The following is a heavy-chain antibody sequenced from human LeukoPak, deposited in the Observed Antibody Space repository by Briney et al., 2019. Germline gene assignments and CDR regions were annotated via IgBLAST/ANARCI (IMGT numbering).Heavy chain of an antibody. J-gene: IGHJ4*02. CDR2: IYHSGST. V-gene: IGHV4-39*07. D-gene: IGHD7-27*01. CDR1: GGSISSSSYY. Sequence: SETLSLTCTVSGGSISSSSYYWGWIRQPPGKGLEWIGYIYHSGSTYYNPSLKSRVTISVDRSKNQFSLKLSSVTAADTAVYYCARDYLDSKLGKIDWGQGTLVTVSS. CDR3: ARDYLDSKLGKID.